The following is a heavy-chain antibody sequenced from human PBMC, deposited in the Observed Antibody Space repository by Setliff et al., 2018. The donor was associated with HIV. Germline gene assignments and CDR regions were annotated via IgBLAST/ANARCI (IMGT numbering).Heavy chain of an antibody. CDR3: ARVQFGAPISLVRGVLREPRYYYYMDV. CDR1: GGSFSGYY. D-gene: IGHD3-10*01. Sequence: SETLSLTCGVYGGSFSGYYWNWIRQPPEKGLERIGEINASGSTKYKSSLNSRVTISVDSSKNQLSLKLSSVTAADTAVYYCARVQFGAPISLVRGVLREPRYYYYMDVWGKGTTVTVSS. CDR2: INASGST. V-gene: IGHV4-34*01. J-gene: IGHJ6*03.